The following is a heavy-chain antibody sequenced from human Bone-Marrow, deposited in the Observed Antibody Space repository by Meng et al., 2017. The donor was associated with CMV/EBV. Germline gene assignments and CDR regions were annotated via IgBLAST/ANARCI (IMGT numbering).Heavy chain of an antibody. V-gene: IGHV1-46*01. Sequence: ASVKVSCKASGYTFTSYYMHWVRQAPGQGLEWMGIINPSGGSTSYAQKFQGRVTMTRDTSTSTVYMELSSLRSEDTAVYYCARDRYDFWSGDRYFDYWGQGTLVTGSS. CDR3: ARDRYDFWSGDRYFDY. CDR2: INPSGGST. CDR1: GYTFTSYY. D-gene: IGHD3-3*01. J-gene: IGHJ4*02.